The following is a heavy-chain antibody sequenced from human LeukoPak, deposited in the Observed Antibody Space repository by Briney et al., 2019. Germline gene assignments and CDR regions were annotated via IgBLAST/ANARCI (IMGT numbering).Heavy chain of an antibody. CDR1: GYTFIGYY. CDR2: INPNSGVT. Sequence: GASVKVSCKASGYTFIGYYMHWVRQAPGQGLEWVGWINPNSGVTNYAKKFQGRVTMSRDKSISTAYMELSRLRSDDTAVYYCARAGFCSGGSCYYDIWGQGTMVTVSS. J-gene: IGHJ3*02. D-gene: IGHD2-15*01. V-gene: IGHV1-2*02. CDR3: ARAGFCSGGSCYYDI.